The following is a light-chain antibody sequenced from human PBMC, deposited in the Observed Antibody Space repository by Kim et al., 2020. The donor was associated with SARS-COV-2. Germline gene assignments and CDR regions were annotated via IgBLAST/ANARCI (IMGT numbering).Light chain of an antibody. Sequence: EIVLTQSPATLSLSPGERATLSCRASQSVSGYLAWYQQKPGQAPRLLIYDASKRATGIPARFSGSGSGTDFTLTISSLEPEDFAVYYCQQNSNWPETFGQGTKVEIK. J-gene: IGKJ1*01. V-gene: IGKV3-11*01. CDR1: QSVSGY. CDR2: DAS. CDR3: QQNSNWPET.